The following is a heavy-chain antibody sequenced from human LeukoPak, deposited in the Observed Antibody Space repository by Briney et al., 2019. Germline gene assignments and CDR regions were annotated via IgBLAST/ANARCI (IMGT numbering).Heavy chain of an antibody. CDR2: IQPDGSEQ. Sequence: GGSLRLSCAASGFTFSSHWMSWVRQAPGKGLEWVGNIQPDGSEQYPVDSVKGRFTISRDNARNSMFLQMNSLRAEDTAVYYCAKDDRIQTRRYSYNYWGQGTLVTVSS. V-gene: IGHV3-7*03. CDR3: AKDDRIQTRRYSYNY. J-gene: IGHJ4*02. D-gene: IGHD5-18*01. CDR1: GFTFSSHW.